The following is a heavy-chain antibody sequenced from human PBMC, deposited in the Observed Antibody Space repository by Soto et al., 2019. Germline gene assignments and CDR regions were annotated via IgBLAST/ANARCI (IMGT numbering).Heavy chain of an antibody. Sequence: QVQLVQSGAEVKKPGSSVKVSCKASGGTFSSYTISWVRQAPGQGLEWMGRIIPILDMTNYAQKFQGRVKIIADKSTSTAYMELSSLRSEDTAMYYCARDRGAPYYYYGMDVWGQGTTVTVSS. CDR2: IIPILDMT. CDR1: GGTFSSYT. CDR3: ARDRGAPYYYYGMDV. D-gene: IGHD3-16*01. J-gene: IGHJ6*02. V-gene: IGHV1-69*08.